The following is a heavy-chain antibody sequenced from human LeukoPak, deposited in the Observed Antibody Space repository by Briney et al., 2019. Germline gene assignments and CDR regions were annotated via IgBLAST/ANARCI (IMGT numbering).Heavy chain of an antibody. D-gene: IGHD6-13*01. J-gene: IGHJ4*02. CDR1: GGSISSYY. CDR2: IYTSGST. Sequence: SSETLSLTCTVSGGSISSYYWSWIRQPPGKGLEWIGRIYTSGSTNYNPSLKSRVTISVDTSKNQFSLKLSSVTAADTAVYYCARGSIAAALIDYWGQGTLVTVSS. CDR3: ARGSIAAALIDY. V-gene: IGHV4-4*07.